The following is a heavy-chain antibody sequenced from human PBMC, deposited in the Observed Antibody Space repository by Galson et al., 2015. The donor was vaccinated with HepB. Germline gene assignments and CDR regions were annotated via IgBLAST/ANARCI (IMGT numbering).Heavy chain of an antibody. Sequence: SVKVSCKASGYTFISYGISWVRQAPGQGLEWMGIINPSGGSTSYAQKFQGRVTMTRDTSTSTVYMELSSLRSEDTAVYYCARTPHYYYYMDVWGKGTTVTVSS. J-gene: IGHJ6*03. CDR2: INPSGGST. CDR3: ARTPHYYYYMDV. CDR1: GYTFISYG. V-gene: IGHV1-46*01.